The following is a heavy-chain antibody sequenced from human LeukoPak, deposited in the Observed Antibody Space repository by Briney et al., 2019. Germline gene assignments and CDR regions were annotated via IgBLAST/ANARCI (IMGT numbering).Heavy chain of an antibody. V-gene: IGHV3-30*04. J-gene: IGHJ3*02. Sequence: SCKASGGTFSSYAMHWVRQAPGKGLEWVAVISYDGSNKYYADSVKGRFTISRDNSKNTLYLQMNSLRAEDTAVYYCARDGGWTDHDAFDIWGQGTMVTVSS. D-gene: IGHD6-19*01. CDR1: GGTFSSYA. CDR2: ISYDGSNK. CDR3: ARDGGWTDHDAFDI.